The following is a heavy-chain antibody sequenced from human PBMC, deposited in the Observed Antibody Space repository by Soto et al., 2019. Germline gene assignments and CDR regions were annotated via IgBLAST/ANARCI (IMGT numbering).Heavy chain of an antibody. CDR3: ARDQRYSNYSPVYYYYGMDV. V-gene: IGHV4-30-4*01. Sequence: SETLSLTCTVSGDSISGADYYWSWIRQTPGKGLEWIGHIFYSGTTYCNPSLKSRLTISVDTSKNHFSLRLTSVTAADTAVYYCARDQRYSNYSPVYYYYGMDVWGQGTTVTSP. J-gene: IGHJ6*02. D-gene: IGHD4-4*01. CDR2: IFYSGTT. CDR1: GDSISGADYY.